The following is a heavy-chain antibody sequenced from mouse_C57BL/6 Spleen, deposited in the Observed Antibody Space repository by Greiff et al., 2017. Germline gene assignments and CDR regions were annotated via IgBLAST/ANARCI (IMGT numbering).Heavy chain of an antibody. Sequence: VQLQQPGAELVMPGASVKLSCKASGYTFTSYWMHWVKQRPGQGLEWIGEIDPSDSYTNYNQKFKGKSTLTVDKSSSTAYMQLSSLTSEDSAVYYCARGYGRSWYFDVWGTGTTVTVSS. CDR3: ARGYGRSWYFDV. J-gene: IGHJ1*03. CDR1: GYTFTSYW. D-gene: IGHD1-1*01. V-gene: IGHV1-69*01. CDR2: IDPSDSYT.